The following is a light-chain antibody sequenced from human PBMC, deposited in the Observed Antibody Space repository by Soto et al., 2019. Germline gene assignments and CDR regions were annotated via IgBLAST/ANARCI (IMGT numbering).Light chain of an antibody. CDR1: SSDVGGYKF. CDR3: LSYTSANTRV. Sequence: QSALTQPASVSASPGQSITISCTGTSSDVGGYKFVSWSQHHPGKAPKLMIYEVNNRPSGVSNRFSGSKSGNTASLTISGLQPEDEADYYCLSYTSANTRVFGGGTKLTVL. CDR2: EVN. V-gene: IGLV2-14*01. J-gene: IGLJ3*02.